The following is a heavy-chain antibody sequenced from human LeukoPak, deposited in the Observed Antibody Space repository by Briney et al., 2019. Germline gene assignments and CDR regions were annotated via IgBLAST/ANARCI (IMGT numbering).Heavy chain of an antibody. J-gene: IGHJ4*02. CDR3: ARGTRDGYNLYYFDY. D-gene: IGHD5-24*01. Sequence: SVKVSCKASGGTFTSCAISWVRQAPGQGLEWMGRIIPIFGTANYAQKFQGRVTITTDESTSTAYMELSSLRSEDTAVYYCARGTRDGYNLYYFDYWGQGTLVTVSS. CDR2: IIPIFGTA. CDR1: GGTFTSCA. V-gene: IGHV1-69*05.